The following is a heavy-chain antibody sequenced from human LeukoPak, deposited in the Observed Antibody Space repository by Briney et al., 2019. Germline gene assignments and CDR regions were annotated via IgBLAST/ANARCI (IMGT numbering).Heavy chain of an antibody. J-gene: IGHJ4*02. V-gene: IGHV1-3*01. CDR1: GYTFTRYA. Sequence: GASVKVSCKASGYTFTRYAMHWVRQAPGQRLEWMGWINPDNGNTEYSQKFQGRVTITRDTSASTVYMELSSLRSEDMAVYHCAGDRGGAGDFDYWGQGTLVTVSS. D-gene: IGHD3-16*01. CDR2: INPDNGNT. CDR3: AGDRGGAGDFDY.